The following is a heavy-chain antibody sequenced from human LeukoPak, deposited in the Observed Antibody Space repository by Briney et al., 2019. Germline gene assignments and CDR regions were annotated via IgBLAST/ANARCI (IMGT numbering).Heavy chain of an antibody. J-gene: IGHJ4*02. Sequence: GASVRVSCKASGYTFTAYYIHWVRQAPGQGLEWMGRIIPNNGGTNYAQKFQGRVTMTRDTSINTAYMELSSLRSDDTAVYYCAREEIQRRRGRYYYDSSGDFDYWGQGTLVTVSS. CDR2: IIPNNGGT. CDR1: GYTFTAYY. V-gene: IGHV1-2*06. CDR3: AREEIQRRRGRYYYDSSGDFDY. D-gene: IGHD3-22*01.